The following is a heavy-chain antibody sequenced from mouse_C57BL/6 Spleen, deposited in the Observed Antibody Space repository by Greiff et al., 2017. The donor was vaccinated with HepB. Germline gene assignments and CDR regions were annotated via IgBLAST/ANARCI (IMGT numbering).Heavy chain of an antibody. Sequence: EVHLVESGGGLVKPGGSLKLSCAASGFTFSSYAMSWVRQTPEKRLEWVATISDGGSYTYYPDNVKGRFTISRDNAKNNLYLQMSHLKSEDTAMYDCARDQGLYYYAMDYWGQGTSVTVSS. J-gene: IGHJ4*01. V-gene: IGHV5-4*01. CDR3: ARDQGLYYYAMDY. CDR1: GFTFSSYA. CDR2: ISDGGSYT. D-gene: IGHD2-2*01.